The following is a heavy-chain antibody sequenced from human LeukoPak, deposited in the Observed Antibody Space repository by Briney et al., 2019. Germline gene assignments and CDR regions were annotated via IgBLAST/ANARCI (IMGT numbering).Heavy chain of an antibody. Sequence: SCKVSGYTRTELSMHWVRQASGKGLEWVAVISYDGSNKYYADSVKGRFTISRDNSKNTLYLQMNSLRAEDTAVYYCARDFFGGSQGGYWGQGTLVTVSS. CDR1: GYTRTELS. CDR3: ARDFFGGSQGGY. CDR2: ISYDGSNK. J-gene: IGHJ4*02. D-gene: IGHD1-26*01. V-gene: IGHV3-30-3*01.